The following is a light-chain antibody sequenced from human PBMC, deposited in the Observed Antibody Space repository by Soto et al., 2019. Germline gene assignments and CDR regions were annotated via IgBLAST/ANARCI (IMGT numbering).Light chain of an antibody. CDR1: QGISSY. J-gene: IGKJ3*01. V-gene: IGKV1-27*01. CDR3: QRYNSVPLP. Sequence: DIQMTQSPSSLYASVGDRVTITCRASQGISSYLDWYQQKPGKVPKLLIYAASTLPSGVPSRFSGSGSVPEFTLTISSLHPEYFATYYCQRYNSVPLPFGPGTKVEIK. CDR2: AAS.